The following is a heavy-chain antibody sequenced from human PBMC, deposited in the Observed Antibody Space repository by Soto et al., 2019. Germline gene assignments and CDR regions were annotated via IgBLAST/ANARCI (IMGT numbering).Heavy chain of an antibody. CDR2: IKSKTDGGTT. D-gene: IGHD3-3*01. J-gene: IGHJ6*04. Sequence: EVQLVESGGGLVKPGGSLRLSCAASGFTFSNAWMSWVRQAPGKGLEWVGRIKSKTDGGTTDYAAPVKGRFTISRDDSKYTLYLQMNSLKTEDTAVYYCTTDFWISRMDVWGKGTTVTVSS. CDR3: TTDFWISRMDV. CDR1: GFTFSNAW. V-gene: IGHV3-15*01.